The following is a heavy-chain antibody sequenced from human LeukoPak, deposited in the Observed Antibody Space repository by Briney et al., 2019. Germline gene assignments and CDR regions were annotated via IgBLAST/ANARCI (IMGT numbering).Heavy chain of an antibody. V-gene: IGHV3-30-3*01. D-gene: IGHD6-13*01. CDR3: ASSELYSSSWPDLFDY. CDR1: GFTFSSYA. Sequence: GRSLRLSCAASGFTFSSYAMHWVRQAPGKGLEWVAVISYDGSNKYYADSVKGRFTISRDNAKNSLYLQMNSLRAEDTAVYYCASSELYSSSWPDLFDYWGQGTLVTVSS. J-gene: IGHJ4*02. CDR2: ISYDGSNK.